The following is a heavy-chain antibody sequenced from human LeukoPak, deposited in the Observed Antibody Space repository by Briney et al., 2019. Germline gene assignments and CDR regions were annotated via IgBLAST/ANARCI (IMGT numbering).Heavy chain of an antibody. J-gene: IGHJ4*02. Sequence: GGSLRLSCAASGFTFSSYAMHWVRQAPGKGLEWVAVISYDGSNKYYADSVKGRFTISRDNSKNTLYLQMNSLRAEDTAVYYCARGSYYYDSSGYNELFDNWGQGTLGTVS. V-gene: IGHV3-30-3*01. CDR1: GFTFSSYA. D-gene: IGHD3-22*01. CDR3: ARGSYYYDSSGYNELFDN. CDR2: ISYDGSNK.